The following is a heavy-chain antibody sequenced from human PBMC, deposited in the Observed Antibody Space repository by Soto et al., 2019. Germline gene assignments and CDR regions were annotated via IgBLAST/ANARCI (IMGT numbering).Heavy chain of an antibody. J-gene: IGHJ4*02. CDR2: TSGSGVTT. Sequence: GGSLRLSCGAPGFIFDDYAMMWVRQTPGKGLEWVSATSGSGVTTYYADSVKGRFTISRDNSKNTLYLQMNSLRADDTALYYCARVHTSGWFADSWGQGTRVTVSS. CDR3: ARVHTSGWFADS. D-gene: IGHD6-19*01. V-gene: IGHV3-23*01. CDR1: GFIFDDYA.